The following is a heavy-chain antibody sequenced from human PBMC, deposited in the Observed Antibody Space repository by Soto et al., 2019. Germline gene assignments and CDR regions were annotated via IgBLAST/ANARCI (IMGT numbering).Heavy chain of an antibody. D-gene: IGHD3-16*01. CDR1: GGSFSGYY. V-gene: IGHV4-34*01. J-gene: IGHJ4*02. Sequence: NPSETLSLTCAVYGGSFSGYYCIFSRQPPGKWLEWIGEIGHSGGTVYNPSLESRVTISGDSSNNQFSLKLNSVTAADTAVYYCARHGGYYFDYWGQGAPVTVSS. CDR3: ARHGGYYFDY. CDR2: IGHSGGT.